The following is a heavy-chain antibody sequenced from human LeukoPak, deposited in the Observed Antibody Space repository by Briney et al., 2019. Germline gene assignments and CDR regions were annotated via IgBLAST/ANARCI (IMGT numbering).Heavy chain of an antibody. CDR2: IKQDGSEK. CDR3: ARQSENFSLDY. J-gene: IGHJ4*02. Sequence: GGSLRLSCAASGFTFSSYWMSWVRQAPGKGLEWVANIKQDGSEKYYVDSVKGRFTISRDNAKNSLYLQMNSLRAEDTAAYYCARQSENFSLDYWGQGTLVTVSS. CDR1: GFTFSSYW. V-gene: IGHV3-7*01. D-gene: IGHD1-7*01.